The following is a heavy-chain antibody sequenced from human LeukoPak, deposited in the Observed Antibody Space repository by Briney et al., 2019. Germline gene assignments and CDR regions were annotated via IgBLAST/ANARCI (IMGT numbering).Heavy chain of an antibody. Sequence: AGGSLRLSCAASGFTFSSYAMSWVRQAPGKGLEWVSAISGSGGSTNYADSVKGRFTISRDNSKNTLYLQMNSLGAEDTAVYYCAKDLRGLVVDAFDIWGQGTMVTVSS. V-gene: IGHV3-23*01. CDR3: AKDLRGLVVDAFDI. J-gene: IGHJ3*02. CDR2: ISGSGGST. D-gene: IGHD2-15*01. CDR1: GFTFSSYA.